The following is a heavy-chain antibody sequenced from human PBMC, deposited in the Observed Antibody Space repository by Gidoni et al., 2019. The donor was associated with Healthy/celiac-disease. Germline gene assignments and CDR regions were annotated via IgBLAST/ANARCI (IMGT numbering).Heavy chain of an antibody. Sequence: GPGLVKPSETLSLTCTVSGGSISSYYWSWIRQPPGKGLEWIGYIYYSGSTNYNPSLKSRVTISVDTSKNQFSLKLNSVTAADTAVYYCARHGGVDRYYDFWSGYSKYYYYGMDVWGQGTTVTVSS. V-gene: IGHV4-59*08. D-gene: IGHD3-3*01. CDR1: GGSISSYY. CDR3: ARHGGVDRYYDFWSGYSKYYYYGMDV. CDR2: IYYSGST. J-gene: IGHJ6*02.